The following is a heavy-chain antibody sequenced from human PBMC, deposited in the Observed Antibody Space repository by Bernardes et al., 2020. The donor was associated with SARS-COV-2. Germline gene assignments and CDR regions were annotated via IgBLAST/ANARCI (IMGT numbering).Heavy chain of an antibody. CDR1: GFTFEDYT. CDR3: ATERQSLTVFEVGHDAFDL. CDR2: VSWGGSTT. V-gene: IGHV3-43*01. D-gene: IGHD3-3*01. Sequence: GGPLRLSCASSGFTFEDYTVHWVRQGPGKGLEWVYLVSWGGSTTYYADSVKGRFIISRDSSRNTVHIQMDSLRKEDTALYYCATERQSLTVFEVGHDAFDLWCQGTMVTVSS. J-gene: IGHJ3*01.